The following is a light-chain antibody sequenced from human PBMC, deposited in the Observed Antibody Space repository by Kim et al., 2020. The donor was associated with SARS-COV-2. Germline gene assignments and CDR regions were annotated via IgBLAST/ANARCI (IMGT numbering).Light chain of an antibody. J-gene: IGLJ2*01. CDR1: GGSIASNY. Sequence: GKTVTTSCTGSGGSIASNYVQWYQQRPGSAPPTVIFEDNQRPSGVPDRFSGSIDSSSNSASLTISGLKTEDEADYYCQSYDGAMIFFGGGTQLTVL. CDR3: QSYDGAMIF. V-gene: IGLV6-57*02. CDR2: EDN.